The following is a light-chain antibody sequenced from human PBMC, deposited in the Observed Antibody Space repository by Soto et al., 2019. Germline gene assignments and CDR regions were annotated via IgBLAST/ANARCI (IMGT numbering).Light chain of an antibody. Sequence: EIVMTQSPATLSVSPGERATLSCRASQSVSRNVAWYQQKPGQAPRLLIHDASTRATGISVRFSGSGSGTXFTLTISSLQSEDFAVYYCQQYNNWLWTFGQGTKVEIK. J-gene: IGKJ1*01. CDR1: QSVSRN. CDR2: DAS. V-gene: IGKV3-15*01. CDR3: QQYNNWLWT.